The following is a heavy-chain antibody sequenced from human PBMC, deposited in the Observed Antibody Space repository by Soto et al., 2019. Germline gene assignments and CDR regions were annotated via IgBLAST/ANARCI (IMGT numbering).Heavy chain of an antibody. Sequence: PGGSLRLSCAASGFTFSSYGMHWVRQAPGKGLEWVAVISYDGSNKYYADSVKGRFTISRDNSKNTLYLQMNSLRAEDTAVYYCAKDEVVVPAAMDLYWGQGTLVTVSS. CDR1: GFTFSSYG. D-gene: IGHD2-2*01. CDR3: AKDEVVVPAAMDLY. CDR2: ISYDGSNK. V-gene: IGHV3-30*18. J-gene: IGHJ4*02.